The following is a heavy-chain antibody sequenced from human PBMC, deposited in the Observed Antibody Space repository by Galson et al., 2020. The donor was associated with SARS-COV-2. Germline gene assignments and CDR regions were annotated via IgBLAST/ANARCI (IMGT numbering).Heavy chain of an antibody. Sequence: GPTLVKPTQTLTLTCTFSGFSLSTSGMCVSWIRQPPGKALEWLARIDWDDDKYYSTSLKTRLTISKDTSKNQVVLTMTTMDPVDTATYYCARMLHSSSPGLFDYWGQGTLVTVSS. CDR2: IDWDDDK. D-gene: IGHD6-6*01. V-gene: IGHV2-70*11. CDR1: GFSLSTSGMC. J-gene: IGHJ4*02. CDR3: ARMLHSSSPGLFDY.